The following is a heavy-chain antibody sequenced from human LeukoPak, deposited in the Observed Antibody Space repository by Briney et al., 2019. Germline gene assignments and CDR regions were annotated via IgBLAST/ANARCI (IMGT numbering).Heavy chain of an antibody. D-gene: IGHD4-17*01. V-gene: IGHV3-15*07. CDR3: TTYTVTTPYFFDY. J-gene: IGHJ4*02. CDR1: GFTFGNYA. Sequence: GGSLRLSCEASGFTFGNYAMNWVRQAPGKGLEWVGRIKSKTDGGTTDYAAPVKGRFTISRDDSKNTLYLQMNSLKTEDTAMYYCTTYTVTTPYFFDYWGQGTLVTVSS. CDR2: IKSKTDGGTT.